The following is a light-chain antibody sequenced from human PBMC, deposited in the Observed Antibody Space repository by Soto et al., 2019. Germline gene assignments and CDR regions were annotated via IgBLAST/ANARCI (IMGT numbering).Light chain of an antibody. CDR1: SGSVSTDHY. CDR2: STN. J-gene: IGLJ3*02. Sequence: QTVLTQEPSFSVSPGGTVTLTCGLSSGSVSTDHYPTWYQQTPGQPPRTLIYSTNTRSSGVPDRFSGSILGNKAALTITGAQADDESDYHCILYVGSGIWVFGGGTKLTVL. V-gene: IGLV8-61*01. CDR3: ILYVGSGIWV.